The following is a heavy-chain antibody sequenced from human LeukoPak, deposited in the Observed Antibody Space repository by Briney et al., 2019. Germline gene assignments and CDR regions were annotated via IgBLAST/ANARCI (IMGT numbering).Heavy chain of an antibody. D-gene: IGHD3-10*01. CDR2: INWNGGST. CDR3: AKDRLDLWFGEVEGGFDY. CDR1: GFTFDDYG. Sequence: PGGSLRLSCAASGFTFDDYGMSWVRQAPGKGLEWVSGINWNGGSTGYADSVKGRFTISRDNSKNTLYLQMNSLRAEDTAVYYCAKDRLDLWFGEVEGGFDYWGQGTLVTVSS. J-gene: IGHJ4*02. V-gene: IGHV3-20*04.